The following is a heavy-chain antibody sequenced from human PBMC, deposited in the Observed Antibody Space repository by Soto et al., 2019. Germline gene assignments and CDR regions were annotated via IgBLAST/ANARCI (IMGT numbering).Heavy chain of an antibody. V-gene: IGHV3-73*01. J-gene: IGHJ6*02. Sequence: PGGSLRLSCAASGLTFSGSAMHWVRQDSGKGLEWVGRIRSKANSYATAYAASVKGRFTISRDDSKNTAYLQMNGLKTEDTAVYYCTRHDSNYDFWSGSPPRYGMDVWGQGTTVTVSS. CDR1: GLTFSGSA. CDR2: IRSKANSYAT. D-gene: IGHD3-3*01. CDR3: TRHDSNYDFWSGSPPRYGMDV.